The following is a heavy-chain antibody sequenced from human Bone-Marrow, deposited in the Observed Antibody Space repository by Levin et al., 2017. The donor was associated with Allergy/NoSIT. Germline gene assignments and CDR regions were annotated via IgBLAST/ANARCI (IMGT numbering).Heavy chain of an antibody. D-gene: IGHD3-10*01. CDR2: ISYDGSNK. CDR1: GFTFSSYA. V-gene: IGHV3-30-3*01. CDR3: ARGAETIYGSIKLD. Sequence: GESLKISCAASGFTFSSYAMHWVRQAPGKGLEWVAVISYDGSNKYYADSVKGRFTISRDNSKNTLYLQMNSLRAEDTAVYYCARGAETIYGSIKLDWGQGTLVTVSS. J-gene: IGHJ4*02.